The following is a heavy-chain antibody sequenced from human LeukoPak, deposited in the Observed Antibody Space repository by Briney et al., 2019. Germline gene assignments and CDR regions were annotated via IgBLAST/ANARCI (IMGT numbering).Heavy chain of an antibody. D-gene: IGHD3-10*01. V-gene: IGHV4-34*01. CDR1: GGSFSGYY. CDR3: ARLPLHYYGLGSYSRRTYYYYYYGMDV. CDR2: INHSGST. Sequence: SETLSLTCAVYGGSFSGYYWSWIRQPPGKGLEWIGEINHSGSTNYNPSLKSRVTISVDTSKNQFSLKLSSVTAADTAVYYCARLPLHYYGLGSYSRRTYYYYYYGMDVWGQGTTVTVSS. J-gene: IGHJ6*02.